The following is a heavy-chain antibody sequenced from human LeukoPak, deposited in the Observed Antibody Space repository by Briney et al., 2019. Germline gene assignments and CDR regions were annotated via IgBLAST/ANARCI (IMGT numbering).Heavy chain of an antibody. D-gene: IGHD3-10*01. CDR2: INPNSGGT. V-gene: IGHV1-2*02. J-gene: IGHJ6*03. CDR1: GYTFTGYY. Sequence: ASVKVSCKASGYTFTGYYMHWVRQAPGQGLEWMGWINPNSGGTNYAQKFQGRVTMTRDTSISTAYMKLSRLRSDDTAVYYCARDRRFGELGRDRGYYYYYYMDVWGKGTTVTVSS. CDR3: ARDRRFGELGRDRGYYYYYYMDV.